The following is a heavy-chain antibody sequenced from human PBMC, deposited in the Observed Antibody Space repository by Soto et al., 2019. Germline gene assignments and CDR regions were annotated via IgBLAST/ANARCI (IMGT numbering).Heavy chain of an antibody. CDR1: GFTFSRYW. D-gene: IGHD3-16*01. J-gene: IGHJ4*02. CDR2: IKEDGSAK. V-gene: IGHV3-7*01. Sequence: EVQLVESGGALVQPGGSLRLSCATSGFTFSRYWMIWIRQAPGKGLEWVADIKEDGSAKQYVESVKGRFTISRDNAKNSLYHQMDSLRAEDTAVYYCVRSLGYGDYWGQGTLVAVSS. CDR3: VRSLGYGDY.